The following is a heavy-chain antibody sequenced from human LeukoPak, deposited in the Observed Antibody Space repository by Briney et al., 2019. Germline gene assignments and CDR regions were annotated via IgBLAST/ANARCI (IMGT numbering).Heavy chain of an antibody. V-gene: IGHV4-4*07. J-gene: IGHJ6*03. CDR3: ARSYGSGRHRYYYYYYMDV. CDR2: IYTSGST. CDR1: GGSISSYY. Sequence: SETLSLTCTVSGGSISSYYWSWIRQPAGKGLEWIGRIYTSGSTDYNPSLKSRVTMSVDTSKNQFSLKLSSVTAADTAVYYCARSYGSGRHRYYYYYYMDVWGKGTTVAISS. D-gene: IGHD3-10*01.